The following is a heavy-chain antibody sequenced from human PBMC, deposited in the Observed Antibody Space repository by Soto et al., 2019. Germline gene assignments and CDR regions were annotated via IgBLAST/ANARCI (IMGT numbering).Heavy chain of an antibody. CDR3: ARGGKERFRGPGMDV. Sequence: QVHLVQSGAEMKKPGSSVRVSCKASGGSFSTYAFNWVRLAPGQGLEWLGGIITFFGAAMYAQKFRGRVTITADELTTTAYMELSGLRSDDTAVYYCARGGKERFRGPGMDVWGQGTAVTVS. V-gene: IGHV1-69*01. D-gene: IGHD2-21*01. CDR1: GGSFSTYA. J-gene: IGHJ6*02. CDR2: IITFFGAA.